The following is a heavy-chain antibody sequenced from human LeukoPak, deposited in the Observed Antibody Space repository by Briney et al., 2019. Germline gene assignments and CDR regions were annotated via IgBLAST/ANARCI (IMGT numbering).Heavy chain of an antibody. CDR2: INWNSVTI. D-gene: IGHD3-10*01. Sequence: GGSLRLSCVASGFNFDDYGMHWVRQAPGKGLEWVAGINWNSVTIGYADSVKVRFTLSRDNAKNSLYLQVNSLRAEDTALYYCAKSPMVRGGISYFDYWGQGTLVTVSS. CDR1: GFNFDDYG. J-gene: IGHJ4*02. V-gene: IGHV3-9*01. CDR3: AKSPMVRGGISYFDY.